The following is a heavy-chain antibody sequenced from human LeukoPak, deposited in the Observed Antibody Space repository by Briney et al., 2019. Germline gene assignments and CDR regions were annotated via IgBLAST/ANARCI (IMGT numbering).Heavy chain of an antibody. CDR3: VRDSSWYNTDWYAGGFDL. CDR1: GFTFSSYS. V-gene: IGHV3-48*04. J-gene: IGHJ4*02. CDR2: ISSSSSTI. Sequence: GGSLRLSCAASGFTFSSYSMNWVRQAPGKGLEWVSYISSSSSTIYYADSVKGRFTISRDNAKNSLYLQMNSLRAEDTAIYYCVRDSSWYNTDWYAGGFDLWGQGALVAVSS. D-gene: IGHD6-19*01.